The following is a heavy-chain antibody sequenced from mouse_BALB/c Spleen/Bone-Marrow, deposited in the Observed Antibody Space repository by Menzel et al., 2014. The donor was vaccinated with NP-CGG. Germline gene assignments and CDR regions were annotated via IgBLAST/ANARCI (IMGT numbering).Heavy chain of an antibody. CDR3: ARRYFYSMDY. J-gene: IGHJ4*01. CDR2: ILPGSAIT. D-gene: IGHD2-14*01. Sequence: QVQLQQPGAELMKPGTSVKISCKATGYTFSSYWIEWVKQRPGLGLEWIGEILPGSAITNYNEKFKGKATFTADTSSNTAYMQLSSLTSEDSAVYYCARRYFYSMDYWGQGTSVTVSP. CDR1: GYTFSSYW. V-gene: IGHV1-9*01.